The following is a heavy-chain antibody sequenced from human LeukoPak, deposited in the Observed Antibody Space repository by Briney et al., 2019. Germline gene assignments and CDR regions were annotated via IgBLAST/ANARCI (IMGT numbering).Heavy chain of an antibody. D-gene: IGHD6-13*01. Sequence: SETLSLTCTVSGGSISSYYWSWIRQPPGKGLEWIGYIYFSGSTNYNPSLKSRVTISVDTSKNQFSLKLTSVTAADTAAYYCARVRAAAIPYYFDYWGQGTLVTVSS. CDR2: IYFSGST. CDR3: ARVRAAAIPYYFDY. J-gene: IGHJ4*02. CDR1: GGSISSYY. V-gene: IGHV4-59*12.